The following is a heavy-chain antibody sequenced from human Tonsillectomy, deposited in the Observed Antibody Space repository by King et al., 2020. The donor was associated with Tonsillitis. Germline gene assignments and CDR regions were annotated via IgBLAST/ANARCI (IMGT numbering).Heavy chain of an antibody. CDR2: RWNDGSNK. V-gene: IGHV3-33*01. J-gene: IGHJ4*02. Sequence: QLVQSGGGVVQPGRSLRLSCAASGFTFSSYGMHWVLQAPGKGLEWVAGRWNDGSNKYYADSVKGRFTISRDNSKNTLYLQMNSLRAEDTAVYYCARGSTPDYYDSSGARGYFDYWGQGTLVTVSS. CDR1: GFTFSSYG. CDR3: ARGSTPDYYDSSGARGYFDY. D-gene: IGHD3-22*01.